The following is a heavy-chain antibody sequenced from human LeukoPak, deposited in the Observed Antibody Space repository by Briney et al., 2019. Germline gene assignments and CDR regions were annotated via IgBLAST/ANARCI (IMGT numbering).Heavy chain of an antibody. J-gene: IGHJ4*02. V-gene: IGHV3-30*02. CDR1: GFTFSSYG. CDR2: IRYDGSNK. CDR3: ARADTSYYDFWSGYSYFY. D-gene: IGHD3-3*01. Sequence: GGSLRLSCAASGFTFSSYGMHWVRQAPGKGLEWVAFIRYDGSNKYYADSVEGRFTISRDNAKNTLYLQMNSLRAEDTAVYYCARADTSYYDFWSGYSYFYWGQGTLVTVSS.